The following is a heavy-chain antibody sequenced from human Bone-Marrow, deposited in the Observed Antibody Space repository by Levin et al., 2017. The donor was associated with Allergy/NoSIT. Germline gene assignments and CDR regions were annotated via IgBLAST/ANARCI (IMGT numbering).Heavy chain of an antibody. Sequence: GESLKISCTASGFTFGDYAMSWVRQAPGKGLEWVGFIRSKAYGGTTEYAASVKGRFTISRDDSKSIAYLQMNSLKTEDTAVYYCTRDQEGYCSSTSCYSTSRYYYYGMDVWGQGTTVTVSS. CDR3: TRDQEGYCSSTSCYSTSRYYYYGMDV. J-gene: IGHJ6*02. D-gene: IGHD2-2*01. CDR1: GFTFGDYA. V-gene: IGHV3-49*04. CDR2: IRSKAYGGTT.